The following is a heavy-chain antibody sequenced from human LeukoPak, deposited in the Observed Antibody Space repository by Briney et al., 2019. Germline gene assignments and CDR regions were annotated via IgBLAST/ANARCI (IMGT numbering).Heavy chain of an antibody. Sequence: GGSLRLSCAASGFTVSSNYMSWVRQAPGKGLEWVSVIYSGSNTYYADSVKGRFTISRHNSKNTLYLQLNSLRAEDTAVYYCAKQASYYYYGMDVWGQGTTVTVSS. J-gene: IGHJ6*02. CDR2: IYSGSNT. CDR3: AKQASYYYYGMDV. V-gene: IGHV3-53*04. CDR1: GFTVSSNY. D-gene: IGHD1/OR15-1a*01.